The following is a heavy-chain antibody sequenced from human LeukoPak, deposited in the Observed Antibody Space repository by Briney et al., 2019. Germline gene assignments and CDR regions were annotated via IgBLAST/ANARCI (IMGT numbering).Heavy chain of an antibody. CDR2: ISSSSSNI. Sequence: GGALRLSCAASGFTFSSDSMNCVRQAPGEGGEWVSYISSSSSNIYYAGSVKGRFTISRDNAKNSLYLQMKSLRNEDTAVYYCARAQPDTGYSSSWYEEYYMDVWGKGTTVTVSS. D-gene: IGHD6-13*01. J-gene: IGHJ6*03. CDR3: ARAQPDTGYSSSWYEEYYMDV. V-gene: IGHV3-48*02. CDR1: GFTFSSDS.